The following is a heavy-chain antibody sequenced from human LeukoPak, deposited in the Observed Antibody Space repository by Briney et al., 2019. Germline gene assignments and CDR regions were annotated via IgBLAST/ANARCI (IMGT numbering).Heavy chain of an antibody. D-gene: IGHD1-26*01. CDR3: ARAGGSYYFDY. Sequence: GGSLRLSCAASGFPFSRNSMNWVRQAPGKGLEWVSSISSSTSYIYYADSVKGRFTISRDNAKNSLYLQMNSLRAEDTAVYYCARAGGSYYFDYWGQGTLVTVSS. J-gene: IGHJ4*02. V-gene: IGHV3-21*01. CDR2: ISSSTSYI. CDR1: GFPFSRNS.